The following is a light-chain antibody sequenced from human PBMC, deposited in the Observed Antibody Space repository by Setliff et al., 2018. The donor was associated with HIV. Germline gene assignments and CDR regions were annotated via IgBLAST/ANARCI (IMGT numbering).Light chain of an antibody. V-gene: IGLV2-11*01. Sequence: QSALTQPRSVSGSPGQSVTISCTGTSSDVGGYNYVSWYQQHPGKAPKLIIYDVSKRPSGVPDRFSGSKSGNTASLTISGLQTEDEADYYCSSYTSSSTYVFGTGTKV. CDR1: SSDVGGYNY. CDR2: DVS. CDR3: SSYTSSSTYV. J-gene: IGLJ1*01.